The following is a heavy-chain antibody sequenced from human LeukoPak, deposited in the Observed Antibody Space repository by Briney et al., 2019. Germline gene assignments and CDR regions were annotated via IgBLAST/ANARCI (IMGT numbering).Heavy chain of an antibody. V-gene: IGHV4-39*07. CDR2: IYYSGST. J-gene: IGHJ6*02. CDR3: ARDYAYYDFWGGYQREPYYGMDV. CDR1: GGSISSSTYY. D-gene: IGHD3-3*01. Sequence: SETLSLTCTVSGGSISSSTYYWGWIRQPPGKGLEWIGSIYYSGSTYYNPSLRSRVTISVDTSKNQFSLKLSSVTAADTAVYYCARDYAYYDFWGGYQREPYYGMDVWGQGTTVTVSS.